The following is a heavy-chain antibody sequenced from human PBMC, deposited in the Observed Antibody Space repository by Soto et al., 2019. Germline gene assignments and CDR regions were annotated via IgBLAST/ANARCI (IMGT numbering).Heavy chain of an antibody. J-gene: IGHJ4*02. Sequence: SETLSLTCAVYGGSFSGYSWTWIRQPPGTGLEWVGEINHSGSTNYNPSLKSRVTISVDTSKNQFSLKLSSVTAADTAVYYCARGASGYYDSSGYYSPYYFDYWGQGTLVTVSS. CDR3: ARGASGYYDSSGYYSPYYFDY. CDR1: GGSFSGYS. V-gene: IGHV4-34*01. D-gene: IGHD3-22*01. CDR2: INHSGST.